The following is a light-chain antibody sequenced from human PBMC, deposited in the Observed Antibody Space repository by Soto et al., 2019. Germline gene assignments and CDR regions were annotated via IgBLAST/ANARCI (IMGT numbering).Light chain of an antibody. J-gene: IGKJ1*01. CDR2: AAS. V-gene: IGKV3-20*01. CDR3: QQHGSSPTWT. Sequence: ESVLTQSPATLALAPGERARLSCRASQSVSSYLAWYQQKPGQAPRLLIYAASNRATGIPDRFSGSGSGTDFTPTISTLEPEDFAVYYCQQHGSSPTWTFGQGTKVDIK. CDR1: QSVSSY.